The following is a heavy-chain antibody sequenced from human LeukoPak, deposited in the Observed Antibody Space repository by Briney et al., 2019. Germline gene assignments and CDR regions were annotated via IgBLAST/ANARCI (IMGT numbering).Heavy chain of an antibody. V-gene: IGHV3-23*01. J-gene: IGHJ5*02. CDR1: GFTLRSYV. D-gene: IGHD3-3*01. Sequence: GGSLRLSCVASGFTLRSYVMNWVRQTPGKGLEWVSSISGSGDSTFYADSVKGRFSISRDNSKNTLYLQMNSLRVEDTAVYYCARERYYDFWSDYYTEWFDPWGQGTLVTVSS. CDR2: ISGSGDST. CDR3: ARERYYDFWSDYYTEWFDP.